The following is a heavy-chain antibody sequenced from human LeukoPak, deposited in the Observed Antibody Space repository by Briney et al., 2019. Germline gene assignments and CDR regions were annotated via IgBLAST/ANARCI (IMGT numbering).Heavy chain of an antibody. Sequence: GGSLRLSCAASGLTFSSYEMYWVRQAPEKGLEWVSYISSSGSTIYYADSVKGRFTISRDNAKNSLYLQMNSLRAEDTAVYYCARVMGSGWYFYYYYMDVWGKGTTVTISS. CDR3: ARVMGSGWYFYYYYMDV. CDR1: GLTFSSYE. J-gene: IGHJ6*03. CDR2: ISSSGSTI. V-gene: IGHV3-48*03. D-gene: IGHD6-19*01.